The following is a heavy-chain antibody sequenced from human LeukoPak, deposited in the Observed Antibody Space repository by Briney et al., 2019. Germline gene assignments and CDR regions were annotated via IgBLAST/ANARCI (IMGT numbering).Heavy chain of an antibody. CDR3: ARGIPKTYCTSTSCYVNWFDP. CDR2: ISSSSTNT. V-gene: IGHV3-11*06. Sequence: GGSLRLSCAASGFTFSDYFMTWIRQAPGKGLEWVSYISSSSTNTNYADSVKGRFTISRDNAKNSLSLQMNSLRAEETAVYYCARGIPKTYCTSTSCYVNWFDPWGQGTLVIVSS. J-gene: IGHJ5*02. D-gene: IGHD2-2*01. CDR1: GFTFSDYF.